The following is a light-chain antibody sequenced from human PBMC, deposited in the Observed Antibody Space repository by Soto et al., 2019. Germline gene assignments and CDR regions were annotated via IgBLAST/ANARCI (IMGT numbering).Light chain of an antibody. CDR3: QQYNNWPPYT. CDR2: GAS. J-gene: IGKJ2*01. V-gene: IGKV3-15*01. Sequence: EIVMTQSPATLSVSPGERATLSCRASQSVSSNLAWYQQKPGQAPRLLIYGASTRATGIPARFSGSGSGTEFTLTISTLQSEDFALYYCQQYNNWPPYTFGQGTKLYIK. CDR1: QSVSSN.